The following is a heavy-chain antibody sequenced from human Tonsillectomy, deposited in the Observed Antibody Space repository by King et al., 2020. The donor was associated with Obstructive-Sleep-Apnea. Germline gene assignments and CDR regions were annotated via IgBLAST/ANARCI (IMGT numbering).Heavy chain of an antibody. CDR3: VKAGGSADGPTR. J-gene: IGHJ4*02. Sequence: VQLVESGGGVVQPRRSLRLSCAASGFTFSDYGMHWVRQAPGKGLEWVAFIRYDGSIKYYGDSVKGRFTISRDNSKNTVYLQMNSLRDEDTAVYYCVKAGGSADGPTRWGQGTLVSVSS. CDR1: GFTFSDYG. V-gene: IGHV3-30*02. CDR2: IRYDGSIK. D-gene: IGHD6-13*01.